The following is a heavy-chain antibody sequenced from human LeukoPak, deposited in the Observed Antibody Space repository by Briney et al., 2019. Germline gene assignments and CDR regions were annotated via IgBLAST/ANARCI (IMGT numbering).Heavy chain of an antibody. V-gene: IGHV3-48*03. CDR2: ISSSGRTR. CDR3: ARGYIVRGMDV. CDR1: GFSFSSDV. D-gene: IGHD5-18*01. J-gene: IGHJ6*02. Sequence: GGSLRLSCAASGFSFSSDVMNWVRQVPGKGLEWVSYISSSGRTRYYADSVKGRFTISRENVKNSLYLQMDSLRAEDTALYYCARGYIVRGMDVWGQGTTVIVSS.